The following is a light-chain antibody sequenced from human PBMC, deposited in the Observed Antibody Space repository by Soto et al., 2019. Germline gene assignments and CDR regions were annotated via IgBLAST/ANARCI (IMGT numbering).Light chain of an antibody. V-gene: IGKV3-15*01. CDR2: GSS. CDR3: QQYISEPLT. Sequence: EIVMTQSPSTLSVSPGDRATISCRASQSVSSNLAWYQQKPGQAPRLLIYGSSTMATGTPARFSGSGSGTEFTLTISSLQSEDFAAYYGQQYISEPLTFGVGTKVEIK. CDR1: QSVSSN. J-gene: IGKJ4*01.